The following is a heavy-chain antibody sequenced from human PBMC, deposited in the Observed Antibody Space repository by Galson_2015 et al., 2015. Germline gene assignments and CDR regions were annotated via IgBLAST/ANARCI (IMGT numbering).Heavy chain of an antibody. CDR2: INSDGSST. J-gene: IGHJ4*02. Sequence: SLRLSCAASGFTFSSYWMHWVRQAPGKGLVWVSRINSDGSSTSYADSVKGRFTISRDNAKNTLYLQMNSLRAEDTAVYYCARDGAGPYYFDYWGQGTLVTVSS. D-gene: IGHD6-19*01. V-gene: IGHV3-74*01. CDR3: ARDGAGPYYFDY. CDR1: GFTFSSYW.